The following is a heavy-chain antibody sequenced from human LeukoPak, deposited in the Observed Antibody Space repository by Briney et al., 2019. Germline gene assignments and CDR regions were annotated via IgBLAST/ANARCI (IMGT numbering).Heavy chain of an antibody. D-gene: IGHD5-18*01. CDR3: ARDPGYIYGSDAFDI. J-gene: IGHJ3*02. CDR2: ISAYNGNT. CDR1: GYTFTGYG. V-gene: IGHV1-18*01. Sequence: GASVKVSCMASGYTFTGYGINWVRQAPGQGLEWMGWISAYNGNTNYAQKFQGRVTMTTDTSTSTAYMELRSLRSDDTAVYYCARDPGYIYGSDAFDIWGQGTMVTVSS.